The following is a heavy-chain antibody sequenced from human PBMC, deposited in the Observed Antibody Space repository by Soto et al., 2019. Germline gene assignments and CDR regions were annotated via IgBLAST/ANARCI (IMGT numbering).Heavy chain of an antibody. J-gene: IGHJ1*01. CDR2: IIPIFGTA. CDR1: GGTFSSYA. CDR3: ASAGYSSGWYSEYFQH. Sequence: KVSCKASGGTFSSYAVSWVRQAPGQGLEWMGGIIPIFGTANYAQKFQGRVTITADESTSTAYMELSSLRSEDTAVYYCASAGYSSGWYSEYFQHWGQGTLVTVSS. V-gene: IGHV1-69*01. D-gene: IGHD6-19*01.